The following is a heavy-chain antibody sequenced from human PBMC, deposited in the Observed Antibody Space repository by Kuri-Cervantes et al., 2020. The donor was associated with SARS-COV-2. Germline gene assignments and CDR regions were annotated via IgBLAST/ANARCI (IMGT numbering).Heavy chain of an antibody. CDR1: GFTFSSYG. V-gene: IGHV3-15*01. CDR3: TTGKQWLVRGSGFC. J-gene: IGHJ4*02. CDR2: IKNKTDGGTR. Sequence: GESLKISCAASGFTFSSYGMHWVRQAPGKGLEWVGRIKNKTDGGTRDYAAPVKGRFTISRDDSKNTLYLQVNSLKTEDTAVYYCTTGKQWLVRGSGFCWGQGTLVTVSS. D-gene: IGHD6-19*01.